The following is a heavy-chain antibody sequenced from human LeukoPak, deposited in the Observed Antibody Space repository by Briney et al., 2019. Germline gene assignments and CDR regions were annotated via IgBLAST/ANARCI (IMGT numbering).Heavy chain of an antibody. Sequence: SETLSLTCTVSGGSISSYYWSWIRQPPGKGLEWIGYIYYSGSTNYNPSLKSRVTISVDTSKNQFSLKLSSVTAADTAVYYCARRPRLVGANRDAFDIWGQGTMVTVSS. CDR2: IYYSGST. CDR3: ARRPRLVGANRDAFDI. J-gene: IGHJ3*02. V-gene: IGHV4-59*08. D-gene: IGHD1-26*01. CDR1: GGSISSYY.